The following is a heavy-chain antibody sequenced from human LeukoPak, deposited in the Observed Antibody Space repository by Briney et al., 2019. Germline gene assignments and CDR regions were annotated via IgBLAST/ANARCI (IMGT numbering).Heavy chain of an antibody. CDR2: IYTSGST. Sequence: SETLSLTCTVSGGSISNYYWSWIRQPAGKGLERIGRIYTSGSTNYNPSLKSRVTMSIDTSKNQFSLKLSSVTAADTAVYYCARNYYDSSGYKYAFDYWGQGTLVTVSS. J-gene: IGHJ4*02. V-gene: IGHV4-4*07. D-gene: IGHD3-22*01. CDR3: ARNYYDSSGYKYAFDY. CDR1: GGSISNYY.